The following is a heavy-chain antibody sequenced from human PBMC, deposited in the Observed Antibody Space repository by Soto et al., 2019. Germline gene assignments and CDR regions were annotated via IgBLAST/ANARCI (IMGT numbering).Heavy chain of an antibody. CDR1: GFSLSNARMG. D-gene: IGHD5-18*01. J-gene: IGHJ4*02. CDR3: ARTNRGYSYGYSFDY. CDR2: IFSNDEK. Sequence: SGPTLVNPTETLTLTCTVSGFSLSNARMGVSWIRQPPGKALEWLAHIFSNDEKSYSTSLKSRLTISKDTSKSQVVLTMTNMDPVDTATYYCARTNRGYSYGYSFDYWGQGTLVTV. V-gene: IGHV2-26*01.